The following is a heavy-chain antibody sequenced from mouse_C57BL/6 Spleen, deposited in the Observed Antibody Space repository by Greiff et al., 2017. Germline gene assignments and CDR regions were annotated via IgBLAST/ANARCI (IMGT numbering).Heavy chain of an antibody. CDR2: INPNNGGT. V-gene: IGHV1-26*01. D-gene: IGHD3-3*01. CDR1: GYTFTDYY. Sequence: VQLQQSGPELVKPGASVKISCKASGYTFTDYYMNWVKQSHGKSLEWIGDINPNNGGTSYNQKFKGKATLTVDKSSSTAYMELRSLTSEDSAVYYCARRDGYWGQGTTLTVSS. CDR3: ARRDGY. J-gene: IGHJ2*01.